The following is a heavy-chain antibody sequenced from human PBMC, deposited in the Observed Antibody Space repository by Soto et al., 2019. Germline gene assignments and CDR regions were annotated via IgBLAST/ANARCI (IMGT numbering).Heavy chain of an antibody. V-gene: IGHV4-4*02. CDR3: AREIVTAGGNNYFDP. D-gene: IGHD2-21*02. CDR2: VYHTGDT. Sequence: SETLSLTCTVSGGTVASSHWWSWVRQSPGRGLEWIGNVYHTGDTNFNPSLQSRVTFSVDKSNNQFSLRLTSVTAADTAVYFCAREIVTAGGNNYFDPWGPGTLVTVSS. CDR1: GGTVASSHW. J-gene: IGHJ5*02.